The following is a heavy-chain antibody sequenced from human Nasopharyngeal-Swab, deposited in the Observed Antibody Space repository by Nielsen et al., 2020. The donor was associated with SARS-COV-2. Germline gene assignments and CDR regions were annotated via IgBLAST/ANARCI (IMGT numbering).Heavy chain of an antibody. CDR2: IYYSGST. D-gene: IGHD6-19*01. CDR1: GGSISSYY. V-gene: IGHV4-59*04. J-gene: IGHJ4*02. Sequence: SETLSLTCTVSGGSISSYYWSWIRQPPGKGLEWIGYIYYSGSTYYNPSLKSRVTISVDTSKNQFSLKLSSVTAADTAVYYCANQWLGYFDYWGQGTLVTVSS. CDR3: ANQWLGYFDY.